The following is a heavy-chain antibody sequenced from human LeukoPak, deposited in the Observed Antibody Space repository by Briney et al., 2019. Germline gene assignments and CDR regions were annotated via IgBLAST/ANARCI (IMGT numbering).Heavy chain of an antibody. D-gene: IGHD6-13*01. J-gene: IGHJ4*02. V-gene: IGHV3-30*02. CDR3: AKQVNSHSSTWYYFDY. Sequence: GAPRPSPAAAGFTLCSHGVHSGPPGPGQGVGGGAFLRYDGSNKYYADSVKGRFTFSRDNSKNTLYLQMNTLRAEDTAVYYCAKQVNSHSSTWYYFDYWGQGTLVTVSS. CDR1: GFTLCSHG. CDR2: LRYDGSNK.